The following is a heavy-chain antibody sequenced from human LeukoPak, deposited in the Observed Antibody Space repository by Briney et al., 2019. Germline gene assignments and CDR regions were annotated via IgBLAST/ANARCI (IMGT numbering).Heavy chain of an antibody. D-gene: IGHD2-8*01. CDR1: GFTFSSYA. J-gene: IGHJ4*02. CDR2: ISDSGGST. CDR3: AKDTSIGRYCTNGVCSPFDY. V-gene: IGHV3-23*01. Sequence: AGGSLRLSCAASGFTFSSYAMSWVRQAPGKGLEWVSAISDSGGSTYDADSVKGRFTISRDNSKNTLYLQMNSLRAEDTAVYYCAKDTSIGRYCTNGVCSPFDYWGQGTLVAASS.